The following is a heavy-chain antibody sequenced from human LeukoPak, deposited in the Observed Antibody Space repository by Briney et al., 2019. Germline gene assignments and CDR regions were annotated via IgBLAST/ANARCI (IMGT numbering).Heavy chain of an antibody. Sequence: SSETLSLTCAVYGGSFSGYYWTWIRQPPGKGLEWIGEIKHSGSINYNPSLKSRVTISVDTSKNQFSLKLSSVTAADTAVYYCARHRRDGSPTQDWGQGILVTVSS. J-gene: IGHJ4*02. CDR3: ARHRRDGSPTQD. D-gene: IGHD5-24*01. V-gene: IGHV4-34*01. CDR2: IKHSGSI. CDR1: GGSFSGYY.